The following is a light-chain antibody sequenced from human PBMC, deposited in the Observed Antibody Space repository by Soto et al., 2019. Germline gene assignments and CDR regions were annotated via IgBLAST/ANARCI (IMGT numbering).Light chain of an antibody. CDR1: DSVSISY. J-gene: IGKJ4*01. Sequence: IVLTQSPGTLSLSPGERATLSCRASDSVSISYLAWYQQRSGQPPRLLIYGTSTRATGIPGRFSGSGSGTDFTLTISRLEPEDSAVYFCQQCGYSPRVTFRGGTKVEI. V-gene: IGKV3-20*01. CDR2: GTS. CDR3: QQCGYSPRVT.